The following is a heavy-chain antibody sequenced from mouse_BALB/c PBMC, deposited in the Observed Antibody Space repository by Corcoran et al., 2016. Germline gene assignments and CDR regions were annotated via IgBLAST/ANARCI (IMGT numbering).Heavy chain of an antibody. CDR3: ARDDGNYVYYYAMDY. V-gene: IGHV1-18*01. Sequence: EVQLQQSGPELVKPGASMKISCKASGYSFTGYTMNWVKQSHGKNLEWIGLINPYNGGTSYNQKFKGKATLTVDKSSSTAYMELLSLTSEDSAVYSCARDDGNYVYYYAMDYWGQGPSVTVSS. CDR2: INPYNGGT. D-gene: IGHD2-1*01. J-gene: IGHJ4*01. CDR1: GYSFTGYT.